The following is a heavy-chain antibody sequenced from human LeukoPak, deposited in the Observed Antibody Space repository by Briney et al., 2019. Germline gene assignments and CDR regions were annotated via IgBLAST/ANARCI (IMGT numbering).Heavy chain of an antibody. CDR2: INPSGGGT. CDR1: GYTFTSYY. D-gene: IGHD3-10*01. Sequence: ASVKVSCKASGYTFTSYYMHWVRQAPGQGLEWMGIINPSGGGTSYAQKFQGRVTMTRDTSISTAYMELSRLRSDDTAVYYCARDYYGSGVDYWGQGTLVTVSS. J-gene: IGHJ4*02. V-gene: IGHV1-46*01. CDR3: ARDYYGSGVDY.